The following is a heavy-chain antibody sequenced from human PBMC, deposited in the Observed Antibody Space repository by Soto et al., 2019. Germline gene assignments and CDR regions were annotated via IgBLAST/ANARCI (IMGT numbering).Heavy chain of an antibody. CDR2: FYYSGST. D-gene: IGHD5-18*01. CDR1: GGSISSYY. CDR3: ARHSRGHSFGYWVDY. J-gene: IGHJ4*02. V-gene: IGHV4-59*08. Sequence: QVQLQESGPGLVKPSETLSLTCTVSGGSISSYYWSWIRQPPGKGLEWIGCFYYSGSTNYNPSLKSRVTISVDTSKNQFSLKLSSVTAADTAVYYCARHSRGHSFGYWVDYWGQGTLVTVSS.